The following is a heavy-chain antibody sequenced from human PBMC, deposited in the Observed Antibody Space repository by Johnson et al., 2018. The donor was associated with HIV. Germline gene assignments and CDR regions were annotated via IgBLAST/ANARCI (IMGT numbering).Heavy chain of an antibody. D-gene: IGHD6-19*01. V-gene: IGHV3-30*02. J-gene: IGHJ3*02. CDR1: GFTFSSYG. CDR3: ANGAQWLPSDAFDI. CDR2: IRYDGSNK. Sequence: QVQLVESGGGVVQPGGSLRLSCAASGFTFSSYGMHWVRQAPGKGLEWVAFIRYDGSNKYYADSVKGRFTISRDNSKNTLYLTMNSLRAEATAVYYCANGAQWLPSDAFDIWGQGTMVTFSS.